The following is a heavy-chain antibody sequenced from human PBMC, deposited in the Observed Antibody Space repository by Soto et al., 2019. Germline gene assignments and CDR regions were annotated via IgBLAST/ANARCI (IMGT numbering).Heavy chain of an antibody. Sequence: GGSLRLSCAASGFTFSSYGIHWVRQAPGKGLEWVAVISYDGSNRYYADSVKGRFTISRDNSKNTLYLQMNSLTAEDTAVYYCSKCPGVAAAGPPFDPWCQGTLVTVSS. V-gene: IGHV3-30*18. CDR3: SKCPGVAAAGPPFDP. CDR2: ISYDGSNR. CDR1: GFTFSSYG. J-gene: IGHJ5*02. D-gene: IGHD6-13*01.